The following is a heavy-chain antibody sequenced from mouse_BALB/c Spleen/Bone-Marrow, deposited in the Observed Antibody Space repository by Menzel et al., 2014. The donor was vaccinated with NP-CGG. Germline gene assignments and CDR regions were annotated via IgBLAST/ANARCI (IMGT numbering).Heavy chain of an antibody. CDR2: ISNGGGST. CDR1: GFTFSDYY. CDR3: AGHNCDETWFAY. J-gene: IGHJ3*01. Sequence: EVQLVESGGGLVQPGGSLKLSCATSGFTFSDYYMYWVRQTPEKRLEWVAYISNGGGSTYYPDTVKGRFTISRDNAKNTLYLQMSRLKSEDTAMYYCAGHNCDETWFAYWGQGTLVTVPA. V-gene: IGHV5-12*02.